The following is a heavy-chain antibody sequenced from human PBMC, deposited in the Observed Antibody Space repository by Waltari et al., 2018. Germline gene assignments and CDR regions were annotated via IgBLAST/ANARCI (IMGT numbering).Heavy chain of an antibody. Sequence: EVQLVESGGGLVQPGGSLRLSCAASGFTFSSYEMNWVRQAPGKGLEWVSYFSSSGSTRYYADSVKGRCTISRDNVKNSLYLQMNSLRSEDTAVYYCATGRLASDYWGQGTLVTVSS. V-gene: IGHV3-48*03. D-gene: IGHD3-3*02. CDR3: ATGRLASDY. J-gene: IGHJ4*02. CDR1: GFTFSSYE. CDR2: FSSSGSTR.